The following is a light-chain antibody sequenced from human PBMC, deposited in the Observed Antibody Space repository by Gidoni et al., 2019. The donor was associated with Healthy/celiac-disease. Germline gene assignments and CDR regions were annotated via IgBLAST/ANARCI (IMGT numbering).Light chain of an antibody. CDR1: QSISSW. Sequence: DIQMTQSPSTLSASVGDRVTITCRASQSISSWLAWYQHKPGKAPKLLIYKASSLESGVPSRFSGSGSGTEFTLTISSLQPDDFATYYCQQYNSYSRTFXXXTKVEIK. CDR3: QQYNSYSRT. CDR2: KAS. V-gene: IGKV1-5*03. J-gene: IGKJ1*01.